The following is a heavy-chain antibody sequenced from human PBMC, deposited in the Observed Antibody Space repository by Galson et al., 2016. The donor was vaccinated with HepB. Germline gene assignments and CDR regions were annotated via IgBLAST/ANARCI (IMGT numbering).Heavy chain of an antibody. CDR2: IGGSVRTI. V-gene: IGHV3-48*02. Sequence: SLRLSCAVSRFTFSSHSMNWVRQAPGRGLEWVSYIGGSVRTIYYEDSVKGRFTISRDNAKNSLSLQMNSLRDEDTAVYYCARDHESFGVLLIGWGQGTLVTVSS. CDR3: ARDHESFGVLLIG. CDR1: RFTFSSHS. J-gene: IGHJ4*02. D-gene: IGHD3-3*01.